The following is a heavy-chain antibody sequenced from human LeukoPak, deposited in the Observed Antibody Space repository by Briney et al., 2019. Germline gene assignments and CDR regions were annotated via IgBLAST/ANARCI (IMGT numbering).Heavy chain of an antibody. CDR3: ARDYYDSSGPGLDY. D-gene: IGHD3-22*01. Sequence: SETLSLTCTVSGGSISSYYWSWIRQPPGKGLEWIGYIYYSGSTNYNPSLKSRVTISVDTSKNQFSLKLSSVTAADTAVYYCARDYYDSSGPGLDYWGQGTLVTVSS. V-gene: IGHV4-59*01. CDR1: GGSISSYY. J-gene: IGHJ4*02. CDR2: IYYSGST.